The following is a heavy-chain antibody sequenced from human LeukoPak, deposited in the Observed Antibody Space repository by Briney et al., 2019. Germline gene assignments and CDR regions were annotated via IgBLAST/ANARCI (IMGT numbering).Heavy chain of an antibody. D-gene: IGHD3/OR15-3a*01. CDR1: GFTFSSYW. Sequence: GGSLRLSCAASGFTFSSYWMHWVRQAPGKGLVWVSRINSDGSSTSYADSVKGRFTISRDNSKNTLFLQMNGLRVEDTATYYCVREGPRGLAFDVWGQGTMVTVSS. J-gene: IGHJ3*01. CDR3: VREGPRGLAFDV. CDR2: INSDGSST. V-gene: IGHV3-74*01.